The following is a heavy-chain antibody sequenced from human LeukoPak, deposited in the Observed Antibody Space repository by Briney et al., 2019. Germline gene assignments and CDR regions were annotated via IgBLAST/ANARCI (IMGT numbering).Heavy chain of an antibody. J-gene: IGHJ4*02. V-gene: IGHV4-34*01. CDR1: SGSFSGYY. CDR3: ARQGLLGYYFDY. CDR2: INHRVGT. Sequence: PSETLSLTCAVYSGSFSGYYWSWIRQSPGKGLEWIGEINHRVGTKYNPSLKSRVTILEDTSKNRISLRLNSVTAADTAVYYCARQGLLGYYFDYWGQGTLITVSS. D-gene: IGHD2-15*01.